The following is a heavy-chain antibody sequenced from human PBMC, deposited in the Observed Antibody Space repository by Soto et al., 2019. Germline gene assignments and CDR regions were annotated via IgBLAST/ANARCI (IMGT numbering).Heavy chain of an antibody. CDR2: ISYDGSNK. Sequence: PGGSLRLSCAASGFTFSSYAMHWVRQAPGKGLEWVAVISYDGSNKYCADSVKGRFTISRDNSKNTLYLQMHSLRAEDTAVYYCAKGVLGYCSSNSCYAYDFWGQGTLVTVSS. J-gene: IGHJ4*02. D-gene: IGHD2-2*01. CDR3: AKGVLGYCSSNSCYAYDF. V-gene: IGHV3-30-3*01. CDR1: GFTFSSYA.